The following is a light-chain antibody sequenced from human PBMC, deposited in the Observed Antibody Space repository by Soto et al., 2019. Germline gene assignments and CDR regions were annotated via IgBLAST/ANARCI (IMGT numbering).Light chain of an antibody. CDR2: EVT. V-gene: IGLV2-14*01. CDR3: SSYTSRSALEV. Sequence: LTQPASVSGSPGQSITISCTGTSSDVGHYNFVSWYQQHPGKAPKLMIYEVTNRPSGVSNRFSGSKSGNTASLTISGLQAEDEADYYCSSYTSRSALEVFGTGTKVTVL. J-gene: IGLJ1*01. CDR1: SSDVGHYNF.